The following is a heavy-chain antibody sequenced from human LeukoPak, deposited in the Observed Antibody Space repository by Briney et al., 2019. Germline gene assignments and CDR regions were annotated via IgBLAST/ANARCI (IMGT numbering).Heavy chain of an antibody. CDR2: IYHSGST. CDR1: GGSISSSSYY. Sequence: SETLSLTCTVSGGSISSSSYYWGWIRQPPGKGLEWIGSIYHSGSTYYNPSLKSRVTISVDTSKNQFSLKLSSVTAADTAVYYCARIIAAAGTFYFDYWGQGTLVTVSS. CDR3: ARIIAAAGTFYFDY. D-gene: IGHD6-13*01. V-gene: IGHV4-39*07. J-gene: IGHJ4*02.